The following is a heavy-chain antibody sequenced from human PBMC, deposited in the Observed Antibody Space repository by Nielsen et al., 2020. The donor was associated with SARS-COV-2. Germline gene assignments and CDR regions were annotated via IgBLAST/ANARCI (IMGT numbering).Heavy chain of an antibody. CDR1: GFTSSTYW. CDR2: INSDGAST. Sequence: GGSLRPSCAASGFTSSTYWMHWVRQVPGKGLVWVSAINSDGASTKYVDSVKGRFTISRDNAKNTLFLQMASLRPEAPALNYCARGGLGISPPGYWGQGTLVTVSS. D-gene: IGHD3/OR15-3a*01. CDR3: ARGGLGISPPGY. V-gene: IGHV3-74*03. J-gene: IGHJ4*02.